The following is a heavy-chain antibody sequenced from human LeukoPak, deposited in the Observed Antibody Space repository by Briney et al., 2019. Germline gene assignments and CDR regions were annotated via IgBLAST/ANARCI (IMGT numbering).Heavy chain of an antibody. CDR2: IYYSGST. D-gene: IGHD2-8*01. CDR1: GGSMRSYY. CDR3: ARAPNGFGAFDI. J-gene: IGHJ3*02. Sequence: SETLSPTCTVSGGSMRSYYWVWIRQPPGKGLEWIGYIYYSGSTDYNPSLKSRVTISVDTSKNQFSLKMSSVTAADTAVYYCARAPNGFGAFDIWGPGTMVTVSS. V-gene: IGHV4-59*01.